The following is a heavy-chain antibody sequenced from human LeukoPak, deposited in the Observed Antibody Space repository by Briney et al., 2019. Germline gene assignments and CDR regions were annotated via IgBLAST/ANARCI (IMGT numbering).Heavy chain of an antibody. Sequence: GGSLRLSCAASGFTFTTYSINWVGQASGKGLEWISYTSGNSKTIYYADSVKGRFTISRDNSKNTLYLQMNSLRAEDTAVYYCAKGEYSSSWYTEVFYYWGQGTLVTVSS. CDR2: TSGNSKTI. J-gene: IGHJ4*02. CDR3: AKGEYSSSWYTEVFYY. D-gene: IGHD6-13*01. CDR1: GFTFTTYS. V-gene: IGHV3-48*01.